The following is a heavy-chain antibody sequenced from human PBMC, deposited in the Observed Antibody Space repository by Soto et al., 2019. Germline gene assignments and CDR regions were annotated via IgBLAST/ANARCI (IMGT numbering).Heavy chain of an antibody. CDR3: ARDHLILPAHDFFYGSDV. D-gene: IGHD2-21*02. V-gene: IGHV3-7*03. CDR2: IPQDGVDG. CDR1: GFTFSMYS. J-gene: IGHJ6*02. Sequence: DVKLVESGGGLVQPGDSLRLSCEVSGFTFSMYSMSWVRQSAGKGLEWVAKIPQDGVDGHYADSVKGRFTISRDNGKNSLYLQLNNLRAEDTAVYYCARDHLILPAHDFFYGSDVWGRGATVTV.